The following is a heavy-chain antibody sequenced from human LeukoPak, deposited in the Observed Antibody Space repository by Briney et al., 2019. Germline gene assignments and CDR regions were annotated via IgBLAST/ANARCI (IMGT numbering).Heavy chain of an antibody. D-gene: IGHD1-26*01. Sequence: PGGSLRLSCAASGFTFSSYSMNWVRQAPGKGLEWVSSISSSSSYVYYADSVKGRFTISRDNAKNSLYLQMNSLRPEDTALYYCAKDAGGYYYYYMGVWGKGTTVTISS. CDR1: GFTFSSYS. CDR2: ISSSSSYV. V-gene: IGHV3-21*04. CDR3: AKDAGGYYYYYMGV. J-gene: IGHJ6*03.